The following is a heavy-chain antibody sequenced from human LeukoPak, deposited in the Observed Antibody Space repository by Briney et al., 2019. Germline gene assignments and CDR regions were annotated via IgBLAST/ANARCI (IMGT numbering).Heavy chain of an antibody. V-gene: IGHV4-39*01. Sequence: SETLSLTCTVSGGSISGSSYYWGWIRQPPGKGLEWIGSIYYSGSTYYNPSLKSRVTISVDTSKNQFSLKLSSVTAADTAVYYCASLPVGYAFDIWGQGTMVTVSS. CDR2: IYYSGST. J-gene: IGHJ3*02. CDR1: GGSISGSSYY. CDR3: ASLPVGYAFDI. D-gene: IGHD2-15*01.